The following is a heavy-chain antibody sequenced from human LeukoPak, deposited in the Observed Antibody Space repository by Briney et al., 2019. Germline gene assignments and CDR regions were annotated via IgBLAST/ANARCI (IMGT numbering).Heavy chain of an antibody. CDR1: GFTVSSNY. CDR2: IYNGDIT. CDR3: ARGATTTVTTDY. V-gene: IGHV3-66*01. D-gene: IGHD4-17*01. J-gene: IGHJ4*02. Sequence: GGSLRLSCAASGFTVSSNYMSWVRQAPGKGLEWVSVIYNGDITYYADSVKGRFTISRDNSKNTLYLQMNSLRAEDTAVYYCARGATTTVTTDYWGQGTLVTVSS.